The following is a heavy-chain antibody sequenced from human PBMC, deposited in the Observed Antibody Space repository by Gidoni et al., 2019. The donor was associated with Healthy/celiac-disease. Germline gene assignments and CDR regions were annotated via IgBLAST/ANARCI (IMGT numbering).Heavy chain of an antibody. V-gene: IGHV1-69*01. Sequence: QVQLVQSGAEVKKPGSSVKVSCKASGGTFSSYAISWVRQAPGQGLEWMGGIIPIFGTANYEQKFQGRVTITADESTSTAYMELSSLRSEDTAVYYCASGQLERHGDAFDIWGQGTMVTVSS. CDR2: IIPIFGTA. D-gene: IGHD1-1*01. CDR1: GGTFSSYA. J-gene: IGHJ3*02. CDR3: ASGQLERHGDAFDI.